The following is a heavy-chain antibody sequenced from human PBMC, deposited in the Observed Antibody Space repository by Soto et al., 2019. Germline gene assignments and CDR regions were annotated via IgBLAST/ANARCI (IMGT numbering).Heavy chain of an antibody. Sequence: SETLSLTCTVSGGSISSGGYYWSWIRQHPGKGLEWIGYIYYSGSTYYNPSLKSRVTISVDTSKNQFSLKLSSVTAADTAVYYCAREARGQHLVLDYWGQGTLVTVSS. J-gene: IGHJ4*02. V-gene: IGHV4-31*03. CDR1: GGSISSGGYY. CDR2: IYYSGST. D-gene: IGHD6-13*01. CDR3: AREARGQHLVLDY.